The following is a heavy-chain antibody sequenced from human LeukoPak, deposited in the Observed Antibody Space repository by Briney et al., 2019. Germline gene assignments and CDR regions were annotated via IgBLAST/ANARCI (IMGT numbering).Heavy chain of an antibody. V-gene: IGHV1-18*01. CDR1: GYTFTSYG. CDR3: ARVGNSIVSDGYFDY. J-gene: IGHJ4*02. Sequence: ASVKVSCKASGYTFTSYGISWVRQAHGQGLEWMGRISAYNGNTNYAQKLQGRVTMTTDTSTSTAYMELRSLRSDDTAVYYCARVGNSIVSDGYFDYWGQGTLVTVSS. D-gene: IGHD3-22*01. CDR2: ISAYNGNT.